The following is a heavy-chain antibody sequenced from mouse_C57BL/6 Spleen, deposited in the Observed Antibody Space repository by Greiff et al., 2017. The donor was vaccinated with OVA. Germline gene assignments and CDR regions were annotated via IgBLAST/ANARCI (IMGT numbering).Heavy chain of an antibody. CDR1: GFTFTDYG. CDR3: TRGGSEYCFGY. V-gene: IGHV5-17*01. Sequence: EVKLVESGAGLVKPGGSLKLSCAASGFTFTDYGMHWVRQAPEKGLEWVAYISSGSSTIYYADTVKGRFTISRDNAKNTLFLQMTSLRSEDTAMYYCTRGGSEYCFGYEGQGTTRPVSS. CDR2: ISSGSSTI. J-gene: IGHJ2*01.